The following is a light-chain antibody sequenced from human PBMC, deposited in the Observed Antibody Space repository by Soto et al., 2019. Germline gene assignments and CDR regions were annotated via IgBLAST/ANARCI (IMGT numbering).Light chain of an antibody. V-gene: IGKV2-24*01. Sequence: EIVMTQSPLSSPVTLGQPASISCRSSQSLVFGDGDTYLSWIQQRPGQPPRLLIYKVSNRFSGVPDRFSGSGAGTNFTLTISRVEAEDVGVYYCMQATQLRTFGHGTKVEIK. CDR1: QSLVFGDGDTY. CDR2: KVS. J-gene: IGKJ1*01. CDR3: MQATQLRT.